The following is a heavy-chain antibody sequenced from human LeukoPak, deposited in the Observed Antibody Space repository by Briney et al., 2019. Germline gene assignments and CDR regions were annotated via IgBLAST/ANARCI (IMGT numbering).Heavy chain of an antibody. CDR3: ARDPLGTRPGFDY. CDR1: GFTFSSYA. D-gene: IGHD1-1*01. Sequence: GRSLRLSCAASGFTFSSYAMHWVRQAPGKGLEWVAVISYDGSNKYYADSVKGRFTISRDNSKNTLYLQMNSLRAEDTAVYYCARDPLGTRPGFDYWGQGTLVTVSS. J-gene: IGHJ4*02. V-gene: IGHV3-30*04. CDR2: ISYDGSNK.